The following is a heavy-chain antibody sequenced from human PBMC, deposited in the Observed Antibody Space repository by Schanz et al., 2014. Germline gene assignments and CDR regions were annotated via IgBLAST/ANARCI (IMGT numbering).Heavy chain of an antibody. D-gene: IGHD3-10*01. CDR3: ASGVHVSSLQKGLQF. J-gene: IGHJ1*01. CDR2: IATSSSTR. CDR1: GFTVSSDH. Sequence: VQLVESGGGFVQPVGSLGLSCVVSGFTVSSDHMSWVRQAPGKGLEWLSYIATSSSTRHYADSVKGRVTISRDNAKNSVSLQMRRLRVEDTAVYYCASGVHVSSLQKGLQFWGRGTLVIVSS. V-gene: IGHV3-48*01.